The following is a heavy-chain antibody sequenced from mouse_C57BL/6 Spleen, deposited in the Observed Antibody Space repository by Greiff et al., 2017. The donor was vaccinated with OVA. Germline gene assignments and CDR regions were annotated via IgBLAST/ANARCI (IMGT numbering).Heavy chain of an antibody. CDR3: ARNVGLRRNWYFDV. J-gene: IGHJ1*03. CDR2: IWSGGST. Sequence: VQLQQSGPGLVQPSQSLSITCTVSGFSLTSYGVHWVRQSPGKGLEWLGVIWSGGSTDYNAAFISRLSISKDNSKSQVFFKMNSLQADDTAIYYCARNVGLRRNWYFDVWGTGTTVTVSS. V-gene: IGHV2-2*01. CDR1: GFSLTSYG. D-gene: IGHD2-2*01.